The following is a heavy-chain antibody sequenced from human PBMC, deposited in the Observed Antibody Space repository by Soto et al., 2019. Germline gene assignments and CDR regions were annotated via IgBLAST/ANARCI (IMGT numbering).Heavy chain of an antibody. Sequence: EVQLVESGGGLVQPGGSLRISCAASGFTFSNSWMHWVRQVRGKGLVWVSHINNDGSSTTYAGSVKGRFTISRDNAKSTLYLQMDSLRVEDTAVYYCARARTAAAADYWGQGTLVSVSS. D-gene: IGHD6-13*01. CDR3: ARARTAAAADY. CDR1: GFTFSNSW. CDR2: INNDGSST. V-gene: IGHV3-74*01. J-gene: IGHJ4*02.